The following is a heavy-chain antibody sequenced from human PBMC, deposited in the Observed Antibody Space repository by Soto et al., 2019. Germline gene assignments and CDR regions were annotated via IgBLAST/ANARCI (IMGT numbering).Heavy chain of an antibody. CDR1: GYTFTSYG. J-gene: IGHJ5*02. CDR3: ARVVGALGHWFDP. D-gene: IGHD1-26*01. Sequence: QVQLEQSGAEVKKPGASVKVSCKASGYTFTSYGISWVRQAPGQGLEWMGRISAYNGNTNYAQKLQGRVTMTTDTXTSTGYMELRSLRSDDTAVYYWARVVGALGHWFDPWGQGTLVTVSS. V-gene: IGHV1-18*01. CDR2: ISAYNGNT.